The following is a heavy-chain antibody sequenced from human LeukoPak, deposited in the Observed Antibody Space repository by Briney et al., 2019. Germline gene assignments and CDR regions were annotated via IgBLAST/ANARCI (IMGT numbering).Heavy chain of an antibody. CDR1: GFTFSSYA. CDR3: ARGSYSGSFRGDY. D-gene: IGHD1-26*01. CDR2: ISCDGSNK. J-gene: IGHJ4*02. Sequence: GGSLRLSCAASGFTFSSYAMHWVRQAPGKGLEWVAVISCDGSNKYYADSVKGRFTISRDNSKNTLYLQMNSLRAEDTGVYYCARGSYSGSFRGDYWGEGPLVPVS. V-gene: IGHV3-30-3*01.